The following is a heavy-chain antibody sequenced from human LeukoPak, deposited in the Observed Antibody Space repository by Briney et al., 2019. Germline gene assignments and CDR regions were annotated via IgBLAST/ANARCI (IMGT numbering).Heavy chain of an antibody. J-gene: IGHJ4*02. CDR2: ISAYNGNT. V-gene: IGHV1-18*01. D-gene: IGHD2-15*01. CDR3: ARDEKCSGGSCYPLFDY. CDR1: GYTFTSYD. Sequence: ASVKVSCKASGYTFTSYDINWVRQATGQGLEWMGWISAYNGNTNYAQKLQGRVTMTTDTSTSTAYMELRSLRSDDTAVYYCARDEKCSGGSCYPLFDYWGQGTLVTVSS.